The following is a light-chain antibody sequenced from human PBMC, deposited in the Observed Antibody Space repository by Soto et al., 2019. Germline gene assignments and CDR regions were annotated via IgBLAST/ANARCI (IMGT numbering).Light chain of an antibody. Sequence: EIVMTQSPATLSVSPGERATLSCRASQSLSGNLAWYQQKPGQAPRLLIYGASTRATGIPARFSGSGSGTEFTLTISSLQSEDFAVYSCQQYNNWPLTFGGG. CDR3: QQYNNWPLT. V-gene: IGKV3-15*01. CDR2: GAS. J-gene: IGKJ4*01. CDR1: QSLSGN.